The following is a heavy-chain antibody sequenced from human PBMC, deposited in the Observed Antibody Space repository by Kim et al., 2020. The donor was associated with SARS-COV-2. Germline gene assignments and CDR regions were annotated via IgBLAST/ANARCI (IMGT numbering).Heavy chain of an antibody. CDR1: GGSISSYY. D-gene: IGHD3-10*01. CDR3: ARDLYYGSGSLQNSPFDY. Sequence: SETLSLTCTVSGGSISSYYWSWIRQPAGKGLEWIGRIYTSGSTNYNPSLKSRVTMSVDTSKNQFSLKLSSVTAADTAVYYCARDLYYGSGSLQNSPFDYWGQGTLVTVSS. CDR2: IYTSGST. V-gene: IGHV4-4*07. J-gene: IGHJ4*02.